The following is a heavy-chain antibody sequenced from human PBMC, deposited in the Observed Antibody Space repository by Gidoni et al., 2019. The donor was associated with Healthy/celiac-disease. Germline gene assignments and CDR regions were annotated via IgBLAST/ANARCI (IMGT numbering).Heavy chain of an antibody. CDR1: GFPFSSYW. CDR3: ASQGLVNWYFDL. V-gene: IGHV3-7*01. Sequence: EVQLVESGGGLVQPGGSRRLSWSAPGFPFSSYWMGWVRQAPGKGLEWVANIKQDGSEKYYVDSVKGRFTISRDNAKNSLYLQMNSLRAEDTAVYYCASQGLVNWYFDLWGRGTLVTVSS. J-gene: IGHJ2*01. D-gene: IGHD6-19*01. CDR2: IKQDGSEK.